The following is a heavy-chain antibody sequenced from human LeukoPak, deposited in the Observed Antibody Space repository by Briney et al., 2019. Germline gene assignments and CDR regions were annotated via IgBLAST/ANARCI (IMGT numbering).Heavy chain of an antibody. V-gene: IGHV3-23*01. J-gene: IGHJ6*02. CDR2: ISGSGGST. Sequence: GSLRLSCAASGFTFSSYAMSWVRQTPGKGLEWVSAISGSGGSTYYADSVKGRFTIPRDNSKNTLFLQMNSLRAEDTAPYYCAKSVAIYFYYGLDVWGQGTTVAVSS. CDR3: AKSVAIYFYYGLDV. CDR1: GFTFSSYA. D-gene: IGHD3-3*01.